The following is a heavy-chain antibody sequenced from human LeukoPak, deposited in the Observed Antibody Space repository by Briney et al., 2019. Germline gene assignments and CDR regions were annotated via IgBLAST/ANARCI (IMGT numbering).Heavy chain of an antibody. J-gene: IGHJ4*02. CDR3: ARVYYGDLYYFDY. CDR2: ISAYNGNT. D-gene: IGHD4-17*01. CDR1: GYTFTSYG. Sequence: GASVKVSCKASGYTFTSYGISWVRQVPGQGLEWMGWISAYNGNTNYAQKLQGRVTMTTDTSTSTVYMELSSLRSDDTAVYYCARVYYGDLYYFDYWGQGTLVTVSS. V-gene: IGHV1-18*01.